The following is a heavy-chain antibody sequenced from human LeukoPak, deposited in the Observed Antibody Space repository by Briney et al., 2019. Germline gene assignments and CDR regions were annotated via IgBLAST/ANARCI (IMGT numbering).Heavy chain of an antibody. CDR3: ARDRIAVAGTNYYYGMDV. V-gene: IGHV1-18*04. J-gene: IGHJ6*04. CDR1: GYTFTSYG. CDR2: ISAYNGNT. Sequence: ASVKVSFKASGYTFTSYGISWVRQAPGQGLEWMGWISAYNGNTNYAQKLQGRVTMTTDTSTSTAYMELRSLRSDDTAVYYCARDRIAVAGTNYYYGMDVWGKGTTVTVSS. D-gene: IGHD6-19*01.